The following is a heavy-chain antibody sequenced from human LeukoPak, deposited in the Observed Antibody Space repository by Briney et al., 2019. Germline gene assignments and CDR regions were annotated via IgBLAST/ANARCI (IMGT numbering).Heavy chain of an antibody. CDR3: AREWELLRGGLVDY. D-gene: IGHD1-26*01. V-gene: IGHV4-59*12. CDR2: IYYSGFT. Sequence: SETLSLTCTVSGGSFSNYYWSWIRQPPGKGLEWLGYIYYSGFTEYNPSLKSRVTISRDTSKNQFSLNLNSMTAADTAVYYCAREWELLRGGLVDYWGQGTLVTVSS. J-gene: IGHJ4*02. CDR1: GGSFSNYY.